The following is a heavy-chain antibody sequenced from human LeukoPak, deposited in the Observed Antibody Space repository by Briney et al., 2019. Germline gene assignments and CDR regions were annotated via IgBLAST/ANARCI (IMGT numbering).Heavy chain of an antibody. V-gene: IGHV1-46*01. J-gene: IGHJ5*02. CDR2: INPSGGST. Sequence: ASVKVSCKASGYTFTGYYMHWVRQAPGQGLEWMGIINPSGGSTSYAQKFQGRVTMTRDTSTSTVYMELGSLRSEDTAVYYCAREGSGSYPRYWFDPWGQGTLVTVSS. CDR3: AREGSGSYPRYWFDP. CDR1: GYTFTGYY. D-gene: IGHD1-26*01.